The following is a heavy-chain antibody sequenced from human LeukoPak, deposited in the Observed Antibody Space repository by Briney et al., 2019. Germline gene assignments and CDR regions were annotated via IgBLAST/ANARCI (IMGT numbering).Heavy chain of an antibody. CDR3: ARHPPLTYGDYVMDAFDI. D-gene: IGHD4-17*01. CDR1: GGSISSSSYY. Sequence: PSETLSLTCTVSGGSISSSSYYWGWIRQPPGKGLEWIGSIYYSGSTYYNPSLKSRVTISVDTSKNQFSLKLSSVTAADTAVYYCARHPPLTYGDYVMDAFDIWGQGTMVTVSS. V-gene: IGHV4-39*01. CDR2: IYYSGST. J-gene: IGHJ3*02.